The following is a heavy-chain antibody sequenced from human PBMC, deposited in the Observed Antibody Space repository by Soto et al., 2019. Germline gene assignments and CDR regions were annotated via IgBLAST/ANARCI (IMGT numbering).Heavy chain of an antibody. CDR2: IIPIFGTA. Sequence: QVQLVQSGAEVKKPGSSVKVSCKASGGTFSSYAISWVRQAPGQGLEWMGGIIPIFGTANYAQKFQRRVTLAADESTSTAYMELSSLRSEDTAVYYCAGAQGRIEGDARGTYYFDYWGQGTLVTVSS. CDR3: AGAQGRIEGDARGTYYFDY. D-gene: IGHD2-2*01. V-gene: IGHV1-69*01. CDR1: GGTFSSYA. J-gene: IGHJ4*02.